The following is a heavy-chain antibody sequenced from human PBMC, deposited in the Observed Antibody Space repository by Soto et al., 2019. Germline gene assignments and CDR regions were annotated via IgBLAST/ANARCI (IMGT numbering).Heavy chain of an antibody. CDR1: GGSISRYY. J-gene: IGHJ5*02. D-gene: IGHD2-15*01. CDR3: ARQRSVVVTRWWLAP. V-gene: IGHV4-59*08. Sequence: SETLSLTCTVSGGSISRYYWSWIRQPPGKGLEWIGYIYHSGSSNYNPSLKSRVTILLDTSKNQLSLKLSSVTAADTAVYYCARQRSVVVTRWWLAPWGQRTPVTVSS. CDR2: IYHSGSS.